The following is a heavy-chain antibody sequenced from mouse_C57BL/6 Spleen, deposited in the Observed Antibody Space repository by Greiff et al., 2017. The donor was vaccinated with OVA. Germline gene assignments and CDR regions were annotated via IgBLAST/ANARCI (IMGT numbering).Heavy chain of an antibody. J-gene: IGHJ4*01. CDR3: ARTGSSGYMDD. V-gene: IGHV1-61*01. Sequence: QVQLQQPGAELVRPGSSVKLSCKASGYTFTSYWMDWVKQRPGQGLEWIGNIYPSDSETHYNQKFKDKATLTVDKSSSTAYMQLSSLTSEDSAVDYCARTGSSGYMDDWGQGTSVTVSS. D-gene: IGHD3-2*02. CDR2: IYPSDSET. CDR1: GYTFTSYW.